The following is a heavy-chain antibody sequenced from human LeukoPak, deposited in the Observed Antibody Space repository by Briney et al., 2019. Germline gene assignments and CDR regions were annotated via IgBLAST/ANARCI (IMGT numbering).Heavy chain of an antibody. CDR1: GFSFCNYV. CDR3: AKDRNYYYMDV. CDR2: ISGSGVNT. V-gene: IGHV3-23*01. J-gene: IGHJ6*03. Sequence: PGGSLRLSCAASGFSFCNYVMSWVRPAPGEGLEWVSSISGSGVNTFYADSVKGRFTISRDNSKNTLYLQMNSLRADDTAVYYCAKDRNYYYMDVWGKGTTVTVSS.